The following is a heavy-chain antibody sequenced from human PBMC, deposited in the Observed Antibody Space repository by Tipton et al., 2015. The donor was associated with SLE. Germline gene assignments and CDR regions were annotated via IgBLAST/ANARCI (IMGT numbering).Heavy chain of an antibody. CDR3: ARQDSSGYWSFDY. CDR1: GGSFSGYY. Sequence: LRLSCAVYGGSFSGYYWSWIRQPPGKGLEWIGEINHSGSTNYNPSLKSRVTISVDTSKNQFSLKLSSVTAADTAVYYCARQDSSGYWSFDYWGQGTLVTVSS. D-gene: IGHD3-22*01. V-gene: IGHV4-34*01. J-gene: IGHJ4*02. CDR2: INHSGST.